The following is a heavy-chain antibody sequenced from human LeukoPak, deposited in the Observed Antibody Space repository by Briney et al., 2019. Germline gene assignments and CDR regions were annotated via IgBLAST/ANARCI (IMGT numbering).Heavy chain of an antibody. Sequence: SETLSLTCTVSGGSISISSYYWGWIRQPPGKGLEWIGNINYRGTTNYNPSLKSRITISVDTSKNQFSLKVNSVTAADTAVYYCARRDNVVEPTAPGFFDIWGQGTMVTVSS. CDR2: INYRGTT. J-gene: IGHJ3*02. D-gene: IGHD2-2*01. V-gene: IGHV4-39*01. CDR3: ARRDNVVEPTAPGFFDI. CDR1: GGSISISSYY.